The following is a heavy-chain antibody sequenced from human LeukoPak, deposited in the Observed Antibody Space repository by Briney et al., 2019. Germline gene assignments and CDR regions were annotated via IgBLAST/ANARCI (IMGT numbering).Heavy chain of an antibody. V-gene: IGHV1-18*01. CDR2: ISAYNGNT. J-gene: IGHJ5*02. CDR1: GYTFTSYG. D-gene: IGHD2-2*01. CDR3: ARVVYCSSTSCYFFWFDP. Sequence: ASVKVSCKASGYTFTSYGISWVRQAPGQGLEWMGWISAYNGNTNYAQKLQGRVTMTTDTSTSTAYMELRSLRSDDTAVYYCARVVYCSSTSCYFFWFDPWGQGTLVTVSS.